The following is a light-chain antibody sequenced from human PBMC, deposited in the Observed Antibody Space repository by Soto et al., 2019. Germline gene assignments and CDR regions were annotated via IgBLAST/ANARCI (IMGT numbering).Light chain of an antibody. Sequence: DIQMTQSPSSLSASVGDRVTITCRASRSVSNYLNWYQQKPGKAPKLLIYAASSLQSGVPSRFSGSGSGTDFTLTISSLQSEDFAVYYCQQYNIWWAFGQGTKVEIK. CDR3: QQYNIWWA. J-gene: IGKJ1*01. CDR1: RSVSNY. V-gene: IGKV1-39*01. CDR2: AAS.